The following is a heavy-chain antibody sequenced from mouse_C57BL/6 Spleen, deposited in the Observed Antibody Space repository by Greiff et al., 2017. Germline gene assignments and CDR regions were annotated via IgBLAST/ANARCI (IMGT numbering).Heavy chain of an antibody. J-gene: IGHJ1*03. Sequence: EVQLQESGGGLVQPGGSLKLSCAASGFTFSDYYMYWVRQTPEKRLEWVAYISNGGGSTYYPDTVKGRFTISRDNAKNTLYLQMSRLKSEDTAMYYCARHPNYYGSSYVDWYFDVWGTGTTVTVSS. CDR2: ISNGGGST. CDR3: ARHPNYYGSSYVDWYFDV. CDR1: GFTFSDYY. D-gene: IGHD1-1*01. V-gene: IGHV5-12*01.